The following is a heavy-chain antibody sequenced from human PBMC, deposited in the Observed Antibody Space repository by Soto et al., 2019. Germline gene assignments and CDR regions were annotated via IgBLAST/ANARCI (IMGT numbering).Heavy chain of an antibody. D-gene: IGHD3-22*01. J-gene: IGHJ4*02. CDR1: GGTFSSYA. Sequence: GXSVKGSCKASGGTFSSYAISWVRQAPVQGLEWMGGIIPIFGTANYAQKFQGRVTITADESTSTAYMELSSLRSEDTAVYYCARDGDYYDSSGQNGYWGQGTLVTVSS. CDR2: IIPIFGTA. CDR3: ARDGDYYDSSGQNGY. V-gene: IGHV1-69*13.